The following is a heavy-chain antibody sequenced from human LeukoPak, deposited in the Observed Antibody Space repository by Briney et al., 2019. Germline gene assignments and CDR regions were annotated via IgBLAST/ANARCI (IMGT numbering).Heavy chain of an antibody. CDR1: GGSISSGGYS. Sequence: SETLSLTCAVSGGSISSGGYSWSWIRQPPGEGLEWIVYIYHSGSTYYNPSLKSRVTISVDRSKNQFSLKLSSVTAADTAVYYCARGTLDYYDSSGYLEGYYFDYWGQGTLVTVSS. D-gene: IGHD3-22*01. V-gene: IGHV4-30-2*01. CDR3: ARGTLDYYDSSGYLEGYYFDY. CDR2: IYHSGST. J-gene: IGHJ4*02.